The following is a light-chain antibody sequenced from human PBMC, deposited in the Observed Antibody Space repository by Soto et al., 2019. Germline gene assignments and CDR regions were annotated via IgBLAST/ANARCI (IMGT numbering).Light chain of an antibody. CDR2: GAC. CDR3: QQYGSSPYT. CDR1: QSVSSSY. Sequence: EIVLTQSPGTLSLSPGERATLSCRDSQSVSSSYLAWYQQEPGQAPRLLIYGACSRATGIPDRFSGSGSGTDFTLTISRLEPEDFAVYYCQQYGSSPYTFGQGTKLEIK. V-gene: IGKV3-20*01. J-gene: IGKJ2*01.